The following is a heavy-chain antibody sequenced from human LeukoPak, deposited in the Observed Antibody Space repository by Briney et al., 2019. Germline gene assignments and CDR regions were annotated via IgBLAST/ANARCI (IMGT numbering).Heavy chain of an antibody. V-gene: IGHV3-9*01. CDR1: GFTFDDYA. CDR2: ISWNSGSI. J-gene: IGHJ4*02. CDR3: AKDIELDYYGSGSYLDY. Sequence: QSGGSLRLSCAASGFTFDDYAMPWVRQAPGKGLEWVSGISWNSGSIGYADSVKGRFTISRDNAKNSLYLQMNSLRAEDTALYYCAKDIELDYYGSGSYLDYWGQGTLVTVSS. D-gene: IGHD3-10*01.